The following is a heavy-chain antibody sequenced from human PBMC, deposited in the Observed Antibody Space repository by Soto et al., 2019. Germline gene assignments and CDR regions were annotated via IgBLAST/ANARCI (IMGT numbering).Heavy chain of an antibody. J-gene: IGHJ4*02. V-gene: IGHV1-46*03. D-gene: IGHD1-26*01. Sequence: ASVKVSCKASGYTFTSYYMHWVRQAPGQGLEWMGMINPGGHNTTYAQKFQGRVTMTRDTSTSTLYMEVSSLRSEDTAVYYCARDTPVGARPLLFDYWGQGTLVTVSS. CDR2: INPGGHNT. CDR3: ARDTPVGARPLLFDY. CDR1: GYTFTSYY.